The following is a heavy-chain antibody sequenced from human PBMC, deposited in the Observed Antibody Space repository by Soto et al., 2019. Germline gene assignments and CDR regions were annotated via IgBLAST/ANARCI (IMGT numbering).Heavy chain of an antibody. Sequence: GGSLRLSCAASGFTFSSYAMHWVRQAPGKGLEWVAVISYDGSNKYYADSVKGRFTISRDNAKNSLYLQMNSLRAEDTALYYCAKEKDSGYAPLWFDPWGQGTLVTVSS. CDR1: GFTFSSYA. CDR3: AKEKDSGYAPLWFDP. CDR2: ISYDGSNK. D-gene: IGHD5-12*01. J-gene: IGHJ5*02. V-gene: IGHV3-30-3*01.